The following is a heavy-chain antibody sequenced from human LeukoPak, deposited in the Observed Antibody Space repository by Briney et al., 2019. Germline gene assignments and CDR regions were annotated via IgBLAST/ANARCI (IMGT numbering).Heavy chain of an antibody. J-gene: IGHJ6*03. V-gene: IGHV3-20*04. D-gene: IGHD1-26*01. Sequence: TGGSLRLSCAASGFTSDDYGMSWVRQAPGKGLEWVSGINWNGGSTGYADSVKGRFTISRDNAKNSLYLQMNTLRAEDTALYYCARDPYSGSYGNYYYYFMDVWGKGTTVTISS. CDR3: ARDPYSGSYGNYYYYFMDV. CDR2: INWNGGST. CDR1: GFTSDDYG.